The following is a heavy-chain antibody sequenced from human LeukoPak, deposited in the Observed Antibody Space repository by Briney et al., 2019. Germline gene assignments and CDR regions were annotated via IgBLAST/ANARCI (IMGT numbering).Heavy chain of an antibody. J-gene: IGHJ5*02. Sequence: ASVKVSCKASGYTFTSYDINWVRQATGQGLEWMGWMNPNSGNTGYAQKFQGRVTMTRNTSISTVYMELSSLRSEDTAVYYCASQAYSSSGTNGGQNWFDPWGQGTLVTVSS. CDR1: GYTFTSYD. CDR2: MNPNSGNT. CDR3: ASQAYSSSGTNGGQNWFDP. V-gene: IGHV1-8*01. D-gene: IGHD6-13*01.